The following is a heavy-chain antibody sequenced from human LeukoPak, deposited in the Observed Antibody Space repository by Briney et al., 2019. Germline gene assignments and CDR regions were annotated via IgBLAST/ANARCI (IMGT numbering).Heavy chain of an antibody. J-gene: IGHJ4*02. CDR2: IINGGST. CDR3: ARDLNS. CDR1: GFTVSSNY. Sequence: PGGSLRLSCAASGFTVSSNYMSCVRQGPGKGLEWVSVIINGGSTFYVDSVKGRFTISTDTSKNTLYLQMNSLRAEDTAVYFCARDLNSWGQGTLVTVSS. V-gene: IGHV3-66*01.